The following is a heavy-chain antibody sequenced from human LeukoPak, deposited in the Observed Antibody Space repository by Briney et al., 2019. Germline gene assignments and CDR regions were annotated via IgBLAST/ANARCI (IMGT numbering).Heavy chain of an antibody. J-gene: IGHJ6*02. V-gene: IGHV1-69*04. Sequence: RASVKVSCKASGGTFSSYAISWVRQAPGQGLEWMGRIIPILGIANYAQKFQGRVTITADKSTSTAYMKLSSLRSEDTAVYYCASPRYGSGLGYYYGMDVWGQGTTVTVSS. CDR1: GGTFSSYA. CDR2: IIPILGIA. D-gene: IGHD3-10*01. CDR3: ASPRYGSGLGYYYGMDV.